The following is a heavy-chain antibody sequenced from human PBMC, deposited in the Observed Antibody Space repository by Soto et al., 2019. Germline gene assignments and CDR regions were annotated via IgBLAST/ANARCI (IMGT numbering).Heavy chain of an antibody. CDR1: GVSFSGYY. J-gene: IGHJ6*03. D-gene: IGHD2-2*01. Sequence: SETLSLTCAVYGVSFSGYYWSWTRQPPGKGLEWIGEINHSGSTNYNPSLKSRVTISVDTSKNQFSLKLSSVTAADTAVYYCARGYCSSTSCRDHYYYYMDVWGKGTTVTVSS. CDR3: ARGYCSSTSCRDHYYYYMDV. V-gene: IGHV4-34*01. CDR2: INHSGST.